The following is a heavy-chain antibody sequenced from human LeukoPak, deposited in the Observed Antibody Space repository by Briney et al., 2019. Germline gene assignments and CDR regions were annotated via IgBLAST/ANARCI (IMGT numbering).Heavy chain of an antibody. CDR3: ARGMGDYVWGSYRPYYFDY. V-gene: IGHV1-8*01. D-gene: IGHD3-16*02. CDR1: GYTFTSYD. Sequence: ASVKVSCKASGYTFTSYDINWVRQATGQGLEWMGWTNPNSGNTGYAQKFQGRVTMTRNTSISTAYMELSSLRSEDTAVYYCARGMGDYVWGSYRPYYFDYWGQGTLVTVSS. J-gene: IGHJ4*02. CDR2: TNPNSGNT.